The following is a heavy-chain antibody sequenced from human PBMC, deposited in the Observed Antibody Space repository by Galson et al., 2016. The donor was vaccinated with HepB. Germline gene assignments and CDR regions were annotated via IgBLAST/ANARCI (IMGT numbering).Heavy chain of an antibody. V-gene: IGHV3-30*04. CDR2: ISDDGSDT. CDR3: AEGGSSGGYLGHYFDY. D-gene: IGHD1-26*01. J-gene: IGHJ4*02. CDR1: RFTFSSSP. Sequence: SLRLSCAASRFTFSSSPMHWVRQAPGKGLEWVAVISDDGSDTFYAESVKGRFSISRDNSKNRLYLQMNSLRAEDTSIYYCAEGGSSGGYLGHYFDYWGQGTLVTVSS.